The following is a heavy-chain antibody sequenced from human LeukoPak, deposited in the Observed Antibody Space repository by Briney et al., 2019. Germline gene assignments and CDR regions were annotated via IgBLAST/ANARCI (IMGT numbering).Heavy chain of an antibody. CDR2: IYTSGST. Sequence: SQTLSLTCTVSGGSISSGSYYWSWIRQPAGKGLEWIGRIYTSGSTNYNPSLKSRVTISVDTSKNQFSLKLSSVTAADTAVYYCARVASSGWYEFDYWGQGTLVTVSS. CDR3: ARVASSGWYEFDY. D-gene: IGHD6-19*01. J-gene: IGHJ4*02. V-gene: IGHV4-61*02. CDR1: GGSISSGSYY.